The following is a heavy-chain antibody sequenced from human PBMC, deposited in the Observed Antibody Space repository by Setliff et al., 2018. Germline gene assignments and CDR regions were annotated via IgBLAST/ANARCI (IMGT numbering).Heavy chain of an antibody. D-gene: IGHD1-1*01. Sequence: SETLSLTCTVSGDSITSGTYYWGWIRQPPGKGLEWIGRIHYRGTTYSNVSLASRLTISVDTSKNQFSLNLNSVTVADTAVYFCARGVRTGHLDSWGQGTLVTVSS. V-gene: IGHV4-39*07. CDR1: GDSITSGTYY. CDR2: IHYRGTT. J-gene: IGHJ4*02. CDR3: ARGVRTGHLDS.